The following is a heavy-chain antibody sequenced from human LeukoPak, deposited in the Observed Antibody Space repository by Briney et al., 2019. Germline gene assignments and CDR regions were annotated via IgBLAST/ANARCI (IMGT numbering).Heavy chain of an antibody. CDR1: GGTFISYA. CDR3: ASLKGLFDYFDY. V-gene: IGHV1-69*13. D-gene: IGHD3-22*01. Sequence: SVKVSCKASGGTFISYAISWVRQAPGQGLEWMGGIIPIFGTANYAQKFQGRVTITADESTSTAYMELSSLRSEDTAVYYCASLKGLFDYFDYWGQGILVTVYS. J-gene: IGHJ4*02. CDR2: IIPIFGTA.